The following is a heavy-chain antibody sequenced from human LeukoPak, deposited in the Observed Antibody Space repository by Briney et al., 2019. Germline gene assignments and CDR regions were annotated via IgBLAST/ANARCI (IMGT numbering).Heavy chain of an antibody. CDR2: FSDSGDTT. CDR3: AKDPFES. CDR1: GFTFSSYA. J-gene: IGHJ4*02. Sequence: GGSLRLSCAASGFTFSSYAMSWVRQAPGRGLEWVSGFSDSGDTTYYADSVKGRFTISRDNSKNTLYLQMNSLRAEDTAVYYCAKDPFESWGQGTLVTVSS. V-gene: IGHV3-23*01.